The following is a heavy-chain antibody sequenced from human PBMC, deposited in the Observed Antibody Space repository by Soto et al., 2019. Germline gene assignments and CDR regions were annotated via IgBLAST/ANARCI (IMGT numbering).Heavy chain of an antibody. CDR2: IKQDGSEK. V-gene: IGHV3-7*03. Sequence: GGSLRLSCVASEFTFSNYWMSWVRQAPGKGLEWVANIKQDGSEKYYADSVRGRFTISRDNAKNSLSLQMNSLRAEDTAMYFCARDPGFCTGGACRWFDPWGRGTLVTVSS. J-gene: IGHJ5*02. CDR1: EFTFSNYW. D-gene: IGHD2-8*02. CDR3: ARDPGFCTGGACRWFDP.